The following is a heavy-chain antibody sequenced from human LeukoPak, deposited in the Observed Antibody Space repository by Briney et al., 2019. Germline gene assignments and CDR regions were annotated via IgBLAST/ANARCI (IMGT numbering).Heavy chain of an antibody. CDR1: GYSFTSYW. CDR3: ARHSGYCSSTSCYLYYFDY. D-gene: IGHD2-2*01. J-gene: IGHJ4*02. V-gene: IGHV5-51*01. CDR2: IYPGDSDT. Sequence: GESLKISCKGSGYSFTSYWIGWVRQMPGKGLEWMGIIYPGDSDTRYGPSFQGQVTISADKSIRTAYLQWSSLKASDLAMYYCARHSGYCSSTSCYLYYFDYWGQGTLVTVSS.